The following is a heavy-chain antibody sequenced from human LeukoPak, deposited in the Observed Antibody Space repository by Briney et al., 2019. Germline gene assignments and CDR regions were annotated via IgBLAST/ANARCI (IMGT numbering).Heavy chain of an antibody. J-gene: IGHJ4*02. CDR3: ARRNYDIDGNPRAYYFDF. CDR2: VYHSGTT. CDR1: GYSIVRGYY. Sequence: SETLSLTCTVSGYSIVRGYYWAWIRQSPGKGLEWLGSVYHSGTTYYSSSLRSRVTISVDTSKNQSSLRLSSVTAADTAVYYCARRNYDIDGNPRAYYFDFWGQGTLVTVSS. D-gene: IGHD3-9*01. V-gene: IGHV4-38-2*02.